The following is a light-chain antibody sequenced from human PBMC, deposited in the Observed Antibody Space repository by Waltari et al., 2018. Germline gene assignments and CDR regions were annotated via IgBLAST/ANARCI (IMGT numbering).Light chain of an antibody. J-gene: IGKJ1*01. V-gene: IGKV2-28*01. CDR2: LAS. CDR3: MQALQTWT. CDR1: QSLLHSNGYNY. Sequence: DIVMTQSPLSLPVTPGEPASISCRSSQSLLHSNGYNYLDWYLQKPGQAPQLLIYLASNRASGVPDRFSGSGSGTNFTLKITRVEAEDVGVYYCMQALQTWTFGQGTKVEIK.